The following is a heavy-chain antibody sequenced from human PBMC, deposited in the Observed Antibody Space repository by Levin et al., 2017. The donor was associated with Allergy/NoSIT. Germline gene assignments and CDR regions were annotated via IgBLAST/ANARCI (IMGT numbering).Heavy chain of an antibody. D-gene: IGHD6-13*01. V-gene: IGHV1-69*13. Sequence: GASVKVSCKASGGTFSSYAISWVRQAPGQGLEWMGGIIPIFGTANYAQKFQGRVTITADESTSTAYMELSSLRSEDTAVYYCARPKDSSSWYGYDAFDIWGQGTMVTVSS. CDR3: ARPKDSSSWYGYDAFDI. J-gene: IGHJ3*02. CDR2: IIPIFGTA. CDR1: GGTFSSYA.